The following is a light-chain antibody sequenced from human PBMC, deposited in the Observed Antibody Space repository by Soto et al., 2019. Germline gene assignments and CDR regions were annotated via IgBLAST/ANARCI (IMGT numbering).Light chain of an antibody. J-gene: IGLJ1*01. V-gene: IGLV1-44*01. CDR1: SSNIGSNT. CDR2: SNN. CDR3: AAWDDSLNGLYV. Sequence: QSVLTQPPSASGTPGQRVTISCSGSSSNIGSNTVNWYQQLPGTAPKLLIYSNNQRPSGVPDRFSGSKSGTSASLAISRLRSEDEADYYCAAWDDSLNGLYVFGTGTKLTVL.